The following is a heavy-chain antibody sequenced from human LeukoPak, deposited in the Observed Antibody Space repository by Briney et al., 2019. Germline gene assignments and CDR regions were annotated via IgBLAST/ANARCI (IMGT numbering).Heavy chain of an antibody. D-gene: IGHD2-2*01. CDR1: GFTLSSYA. J-gene: IGHJ4*02. CDR3: AKVRVVVPAANFDY. Sequence: GGSLRLSCAASGFTLSSYAMSWVRQAPGKGLEWVSAISGSGGSTYYADSVKGRFTISRDNSKNTLYLQMNSLRAEDTAVYYSAKVRVVVPAANFDYWGQGTLVTVSS. CDR2: ISGSGGST. V-gene: IGHV3-23*01.